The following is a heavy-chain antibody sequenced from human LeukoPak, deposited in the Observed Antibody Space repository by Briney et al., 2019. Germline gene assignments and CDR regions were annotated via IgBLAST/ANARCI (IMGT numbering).Heavy chain of an antibody. CDR1: RISSDDNT. V-gene: IGHV3-43*01. Sequence: GGCLRLSCAPSRISSDDNTTHGVRQTAEGGVEWVSFITWKSHRTHYADSVKGRFTVSRDNSKDSMYLEMNSLKTEDTGLYHCASEVGYRSLGYLGQGTLVTVSS. CDR3: ASEVGYRSLGY. CDR2: ITWKSHRT. J-gene: IGHJ4*02. D-gene: IGHD3-3*01.